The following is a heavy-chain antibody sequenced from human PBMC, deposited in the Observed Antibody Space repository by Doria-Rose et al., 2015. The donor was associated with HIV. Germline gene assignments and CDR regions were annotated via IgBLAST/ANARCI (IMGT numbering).Heavy chain of an antibody. V-gene: IGHV2-26*01. D-gene: IGHD6-13*01. Sequence: SGPVLVKPTETLTLTRTVSGVSLSSPGMGVSWIRQPPGKALEWPANIFSDDERSYNTSLKSRLTISRGTSKSQVVLTMTDMDPVDTATYYCARIKSSRWYHKYYFDFWGQGTLVIVSA. J-gene: IGHJ4*02. CDR2: IFSDDER. CDR1: GVSLSSPGMG. CDR3: ARIKSSRWYHKYYFDF.